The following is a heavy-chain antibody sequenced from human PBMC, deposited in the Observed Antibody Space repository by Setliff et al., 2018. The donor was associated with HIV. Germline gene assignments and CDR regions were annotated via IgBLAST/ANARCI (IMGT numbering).Heavy chain of an antibody. D-gene: IGHD6-19*01. Sequence: PSETLSLTCAVYGGSFSGYYWSWIRQPPGKGLEWIGEINHSGSTNYNPSLKSRVTISVDTSKGQFSLRLSSVTAADTAVYYCARLPRIALSGTFGWFDPWGQGTLVTVSS. J-gene: IGHJ5*02. CDR1: GGSFSGYY. CDR3: ARLPRIALSGTFGWFDP. CDR2: INHSGST. V-gene: IGHV4-34*01.